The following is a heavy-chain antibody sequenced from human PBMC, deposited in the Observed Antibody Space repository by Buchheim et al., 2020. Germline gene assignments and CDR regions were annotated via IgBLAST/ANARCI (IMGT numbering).Heavy chain of an antibody. D-gene: IGHD6-19*01. CDR2: IWYDGTNR. Sequence: QAQLVESGGGLVEPGGSLRLSCAASGFNFSNYAMHWVRQAPGKGLEWVAVIWYDGTNRYYADSVKGRFTISRDNSKSSLYLQMNSLRAEDTAVYYCGGSSDYWGQGTL. CDR3: GGSSDY. CDR1: GFNFSNYA. V-gene: IGHV3-33*01. J-gene: IGHJ4*02.